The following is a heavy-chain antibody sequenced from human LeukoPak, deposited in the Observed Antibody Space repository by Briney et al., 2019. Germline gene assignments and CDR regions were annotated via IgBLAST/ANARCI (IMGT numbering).Heavy chain of an antibody. D-gene: IGHD2-2*02. CDR3: ARLDCSSTSCYNPIEDY. Sequence: GESLKISCEGSGYSFTSYWIGWVRQMPGKGLEWMGIIYPGDSDTRYSPSFQGQVTISADKSISTAYLQWSSLKASDTATYYCARLDCSSTSCYNPIEDYWGQGTLVTVSS. V-gene: IGHV5-51*01. J-gene: IGHJ4*02. CDR1: GYSFTSYW. CDR2: IYPGDSDT.